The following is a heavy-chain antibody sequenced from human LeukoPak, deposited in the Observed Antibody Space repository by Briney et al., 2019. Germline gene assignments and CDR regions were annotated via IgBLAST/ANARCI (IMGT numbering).Heavy chain of an antibody. CDR2: INHSGST. CDR1: GGSISSGGYY. J-gene: IGHJ4*02. V-gene: IGHV4-39*06. CDR3: ARRTTVTTLFDY. Sequence: PSETLSLTCTVSGGSISSGGYYWSWIRQHPGKGLEWIGEINHSGSTNYNPSLKSRVTISVDTSKNQFPLKLSSVTAADTAVYYCARRTTVTTLFDYWGQGTLVTVSS. D-gene: IGHD4-17*01.